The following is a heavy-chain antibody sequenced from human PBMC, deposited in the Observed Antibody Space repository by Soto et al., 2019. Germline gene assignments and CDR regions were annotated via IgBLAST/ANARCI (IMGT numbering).Heavy chain of an antibody. Sequence: GGSLRLSCAASGFTFSSYEMNWVRQAPGKGLEWVSYISSSGSTIYYADSVKGRFTISRDNAKNSLYLQMNSLRAEDPAVYYCARVSSSSWYRAPDYWGQGTLVTVSS. D-gene: IGHD6-13*01. V-gene: IGHV3-48*03. CDR2: ISSSGSTI. CDR3: ARVSSSSWYRAPDY. CDR1: GFTFSSYE. J-gene: IGHJ4*02.